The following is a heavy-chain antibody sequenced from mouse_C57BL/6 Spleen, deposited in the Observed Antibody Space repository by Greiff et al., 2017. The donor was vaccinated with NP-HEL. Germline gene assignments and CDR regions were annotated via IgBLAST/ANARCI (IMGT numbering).Heavy chain of an antibody. CDR1: GFTFSDYG. J-gene: IGHJ4*01. Sequence: EVMLVESGGGLVKPGGSLKLSCAASGFTFSDYGMHWVRQAPEKGLEWVAYISSGSSTIYYADTVKGRFTISRDNAKNTLFLQMTSLRSEDTAMYYCARVLLFYAMDYWGQGTSVTVSS. CDR3: ARVLLFYAMDY. V-gene: IGHV5-17*01. CDR2: ISSGSSTI. D-gene: IGHD1-1*01.